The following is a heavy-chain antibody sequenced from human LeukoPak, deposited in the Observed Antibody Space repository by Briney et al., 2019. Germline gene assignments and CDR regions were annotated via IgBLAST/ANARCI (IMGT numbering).Heavy chain of an antibody. D-gene: IGHD6-13*01. CDR3: ARGAGRGGYYFDY. V-gene: IGHV3-48*02. J-gene: IGHJ4*02. Sequence: GGSLRLSCAASGFTFSRYSMNWVRQAPGKGLEWVSYISGSSSTIYYADSVKGRFTISRDNAKYSLYLQMNSLRDEDTAVYYCARGAGRGGYYFDYWGQGTLVSVSS. CDR2: ISGSSSTI. CDR1: GFTFSRYS.